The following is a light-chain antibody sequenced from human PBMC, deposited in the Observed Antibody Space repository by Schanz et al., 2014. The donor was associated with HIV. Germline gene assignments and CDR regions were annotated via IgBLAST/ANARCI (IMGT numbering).Light chain of an antibody. J-gene: IGKJ1*01. Sequence: EIVLTQSPATLSLSPGERATLSCRASQSVSSYLAWYQQKPGQAPRLLIYDASNRATGIPARFSGSGSGTDFTLTISSLEPEDFAVYYCQHYGSSRWTFGPGTKVEI. CDR2: DAS. CDR3: QHYGSSRWT. V-gene: IGKV3-11*01. CDR1: QSVSSY.